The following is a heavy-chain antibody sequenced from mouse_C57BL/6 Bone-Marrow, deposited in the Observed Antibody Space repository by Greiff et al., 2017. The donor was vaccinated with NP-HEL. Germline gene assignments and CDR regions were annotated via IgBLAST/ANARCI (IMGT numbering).Heavy chain of an antibody. J-gene: IGHJ3*01. D-gene: IGHD1-1*01. CDR3: ASGGGGDYYGSPLAY. Sequence: QVQLQQSGAELARPGASVKLSCKASGYTFTSYGISWVKQRTGQGLEWIGEIYPRSGNTYYNEKFKGKATLTADKSSSTAYRELRSLTSEDSAVYFCASGGGGDYYGSPLAYGGQGTLVTVSA. CDR1: GYTFTSYG. V-gene: IGHV1-81*01. CDR2: IYPRSGNT.